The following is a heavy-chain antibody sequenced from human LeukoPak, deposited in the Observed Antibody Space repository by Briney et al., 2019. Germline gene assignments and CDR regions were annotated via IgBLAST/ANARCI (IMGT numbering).Heavy chain of an antibody. J-gene: IGHJ4*02. V-gene: IGHV3-30-3*01. D-gene: IGHD3-10*01. CDR1: GFIFSTYA. Sequence: PGGSLRLSCAASGFIFSTYAMHWVRQAPGEGLEWVAVISYDGSNKYYADSVKGRFTISRDNSKSTLYLQMNSLRAEDTAVYYCARSVRLYYGSGSEFDYWGQGTLVTVSS. CDR3: ARSVRLYYGSGSEFDY. CDR2: ISYDGSNK.